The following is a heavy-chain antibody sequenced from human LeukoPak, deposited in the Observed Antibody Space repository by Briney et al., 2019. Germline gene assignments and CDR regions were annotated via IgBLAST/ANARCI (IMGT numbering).Heavy chain of an antibody. D-gene: IGHD3-9*01. J-gene: IGHJ4*02. CDR2: INWNGGSK. Sequence: GGPLSSPCDAPGLTFDDFAMSWVRQAPGKGLEWAPGINWNGGSKGYADSVKGRFTIYRDNAKNSLYLQMNSLRAEDTAVYYCARVEDYDILTGFDYWGQGTLVTVSS. V-gene: IGHV3-20*03. CDR3: ARVEDYDILTGFDY. CDR1: GLTFDDFA.